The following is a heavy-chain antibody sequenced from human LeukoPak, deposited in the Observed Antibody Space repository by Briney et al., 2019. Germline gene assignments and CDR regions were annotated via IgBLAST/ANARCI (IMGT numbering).Heavy chain of an antibody. V-gene: IGHV4-4*02. J-gene: IGHJ1*01. Sequence: SGTLSLTCAVSGGSISSSNWWSWVRQPPGKGLEWIGEIYHSGSTNYNPSLKSRVTISVDKSKNQFSLKLSSVTAADTAVYYCASLAYYYDSSGYYYAVQYFQHWGQGTPVTVSS. CDR1: GGSISSSNW. CDR2: IYHSGST. D-gene: IGHD3-22*01. CDR3: ASLAYYYDSSGYYYAVQYFQH.